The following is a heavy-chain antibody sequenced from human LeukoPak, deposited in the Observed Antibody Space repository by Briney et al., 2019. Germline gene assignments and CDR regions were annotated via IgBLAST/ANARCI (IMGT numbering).Heavy chain of an antibody. CDR1: GFTLSSYG. J-gene: IGHJ6*04. Sequence: GRSLRLSCAASGFTLSSYGMHWVRQAPGKGLEWVAVISYDGSNKYYADSVKGRFTISRDNSKNTLYLQMNSLRAEGTAVYYCARAASGFGYYYGMDVWGKGTTVTVSS. CDR3: ARAASGFGYYYGMDV. D-gene: IGHD3-3*01. CDR2: ISYDGSNK. V-gene: IGHV3-30*03.